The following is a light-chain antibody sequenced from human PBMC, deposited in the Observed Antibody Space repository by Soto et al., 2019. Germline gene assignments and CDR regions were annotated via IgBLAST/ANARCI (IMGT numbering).Light chain of an antibody. CDR1: SSDVGGYNY. J-gene: IGLJ2*01. CDR3: MHSIDWPWT. Sequence: QSVLTQPPSASGSPGQSVTISCTGTSSDVGGYNYVSWYQQHPGKAPKLVIYEVTKRPSGVPDRFSGSKSGNTASLTVSGLQAEDEADYYCMHSIDWPWTFGQGTK. CDR2: EVT. V-gene: IGLV2-8*01.